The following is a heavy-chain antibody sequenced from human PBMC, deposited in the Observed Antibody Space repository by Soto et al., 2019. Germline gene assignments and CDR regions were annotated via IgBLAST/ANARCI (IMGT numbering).Heavy chain of an antibody. J-gene: IGHJ4*02. V-gene: IGHV1-8*01. CDR1: GYSFTSYD. CDR3: ARGPYYGDYADF. D-gene: IGHD4-17*01. CDR2: INPNSGNT. Sequence: ASVKVSCKASGYSFTSYDTNWVRQATGQGPEWMGWINPNSGNTGYAQKFQGRVTMTRNTSISTAYMALSSLRSEDTAVYYCARGPYYGDYADFWGQGTLVTVSS.